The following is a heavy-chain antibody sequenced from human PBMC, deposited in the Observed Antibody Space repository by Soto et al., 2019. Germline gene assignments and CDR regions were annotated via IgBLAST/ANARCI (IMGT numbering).Heavy chain of an antibody. Sequence: QVQLVQSGAELKKPVSSVKVFCKASGGTFSNYTISWVRQAPGQGLEWMGGLIPVFGTTDYEQKFQGRVTITADGSTSTAYMKLSSLRSADTAVYYCARSSPYIVVRKPTGNQDYYGMDVWGQGTTVTVSS. CDR1: GGTFSNYT. CDR3: ARSSPYIVVRKPTGNQDYYGMDV. J-gene: IGHJ6*02. V-gene: IGHV1-69*01. CDR2: LIPVFGTT. D-gene: IGHD2-2*01.